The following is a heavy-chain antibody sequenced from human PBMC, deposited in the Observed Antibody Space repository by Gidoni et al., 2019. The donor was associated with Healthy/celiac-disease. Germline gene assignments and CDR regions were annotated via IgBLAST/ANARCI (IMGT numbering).Heavy chain of an antibody. CDR2: ISWNSGSI. V-gene: IGHV3-9*01. Sequence: LEWVSGISWNSGSIGYADSVKGRFTISRDNAKNSLYLQMNSLRAEDTALYYCAKAPTVTTNYFDYWGQGTLVTVSS. J-gene: IGHJ4*02. CDR3: AKAPTVTTNYFDY. D-gene: IGHD4-17*01.